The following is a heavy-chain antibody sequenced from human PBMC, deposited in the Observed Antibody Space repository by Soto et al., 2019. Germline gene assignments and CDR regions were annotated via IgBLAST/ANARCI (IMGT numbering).Heavy chain of an antibody. CDR3: ARDRGWLRWLDY. CDR2: IRSDGSSQ. J-gene: IGHJ4*02. D-gene: IGHD5-12*01. CDR1: GLTFSNHG. V-gene: IGHV3-33*01. Sequence: GGSLRLSCEASGLTFSNHGMHWVRRAPGKGLEWVAVIRSDGSSQYYPDSVKGRFTISRDNSKNTLYLQVNSLRAEDTAVYYCARDRGWLRWLDYWGQGTLVTVS.